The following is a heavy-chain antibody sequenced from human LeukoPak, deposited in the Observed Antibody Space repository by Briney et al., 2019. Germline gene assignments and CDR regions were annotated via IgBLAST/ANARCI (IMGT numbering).Heavy chain of an antibody. D-gene: IGHD5-18*01. J-gene: IGHJ4*02. CDR3: AMGYRSAYSWDS. CDR1: GFTFSSYY. Sequence: GGSLRLSGAASGFTFSSYYMFWVRQAPGKGLAWVSTIKGDETSTKYADSVRGRFTVSRDNARNTLYLQLNSLRAEDTAIYYCAMGYRSAYSWDSWGQGTLVTVSS. CDR2: IKGDETST. V-gene: IGHV3-74*03.